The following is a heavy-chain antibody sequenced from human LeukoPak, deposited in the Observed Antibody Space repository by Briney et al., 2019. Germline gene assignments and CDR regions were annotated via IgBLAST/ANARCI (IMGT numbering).Heavy chain of an antibody. Sequence: PGGSLRLSCAASGFTFSSYSMNWVRQAPGKGLEWVSFISSSRSYIYYADSVKGRFTISRDNAENSLYLQMNSLRAEDTAVYYCARAAIAAARIYYYMDVWGKGTTVTVSS. D-gene: IGHD6-13*01. CDR2: ISSSRSYI. CDR1: GFTFSSYS. J-gene: IGHJ6*03. CDR3: ARAAIAAARIYYYMDV. V-gene: IGHV3-21*01.